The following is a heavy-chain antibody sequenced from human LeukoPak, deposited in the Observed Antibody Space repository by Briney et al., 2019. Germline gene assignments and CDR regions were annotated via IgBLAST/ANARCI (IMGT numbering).Heavy chain of an antibody. CDR2: ISAYNGNT. D-gene: IGHD2-15*01. V-gene: IGHV1-18*01. CDR1: GYTFTSYG. J-gene: IGHJ5*02. CDR3: ARAGCSGGSCINWFDP. Sequence: ASVKVSCKASGYTFTSYGISWVRQAPGQGLEWMGWISAYNGNTNYAQKLQGRVTMTTDTSTSTAYMELRSLRSDDTAVYYCARAGCSGGSCINWFDPWGQGTLVTVSS.